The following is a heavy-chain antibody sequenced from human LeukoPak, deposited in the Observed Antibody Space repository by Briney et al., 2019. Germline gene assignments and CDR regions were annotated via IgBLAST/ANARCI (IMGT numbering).Heavy chain of an antibody. CDR1: GVSITDYY. CDR3: AREDVVVFAFDL. J-gene: IGHJ3*01. V-gene: IGHV4-4*07. Sequence: SETLSLICSVSGVSITDYYWNWIRQPAGKGLEWIGRVSASGTANYNPSLKRRVTLSVDTAQNQSSLKLTSVTGADTAVYYCAREDVVVFAFDLWGQGTKVTVSS. CDR2: VSASGTA. D-gene: IGHD3-22*01.